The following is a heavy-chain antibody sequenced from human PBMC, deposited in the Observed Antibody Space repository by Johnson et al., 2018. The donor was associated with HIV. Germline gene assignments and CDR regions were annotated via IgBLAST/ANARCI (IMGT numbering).Heavy chain of an antibody. CDR2: IRSDGSST. J-gene: IGHJ3*02. D-gene: IGHD6-6*01. V-gene: IGHV3-74*02. Sequence: VQLVESGGGLVKPGGSLRLSCAASGFTFSDYGMRWIRQAPGKGLEWVSRIRSDGSSTSYADSVKGRFTISRDNAKNTLYLQMNSLRAEDTAVYYCARGGGSSSGALDIWGQGTTVIVSS. CDR3: ARGGGSSSGALDI. CDR1: GFTFSDYG.